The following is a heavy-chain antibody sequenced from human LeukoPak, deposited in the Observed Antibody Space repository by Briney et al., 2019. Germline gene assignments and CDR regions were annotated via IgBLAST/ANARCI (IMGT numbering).Heavy chain of an antibody. CDR1: GFTFSSYW. J-gene: IGHJ4*02. D-gene: IGHD6-19*01. CDR3: ARQRGSGCLDY. V-gene: IGHV3-74*01. Sequence: GGSLRLSCAASGFTFSSYWMHWVRQAPGKGLVWVSRINSDGSSTSYADSVKGRFTISRDNAKNSLSLQMNSLRAEDTAVYYCARQRGSGCLDYWGQGTLVTVSS. CDR2: INSDGSST.